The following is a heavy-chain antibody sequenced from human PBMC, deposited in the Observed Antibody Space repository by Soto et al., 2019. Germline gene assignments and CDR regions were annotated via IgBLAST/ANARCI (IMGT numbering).Heavy chain of an antibody. CDR2: ISAYSGNT. J-gene: IGHJ4*02. D-gene: IGHD6-13*01. V-gene: IGHV1-18*01. CDR1: GYMFSSYG. CDR3: ELLRITASAGPVWIARIL. Sequence: QVQLVQSGAEVKKPGASVKVSCQASGYMFSSYGISWVRQAPGQGLEWMGWISAYSGNTNYAQKLQGRVTMTTDTSTSTDYMELRSLRSDVTAVYYCELLRITASAGPVWIARILWGQGTLVTVSS.